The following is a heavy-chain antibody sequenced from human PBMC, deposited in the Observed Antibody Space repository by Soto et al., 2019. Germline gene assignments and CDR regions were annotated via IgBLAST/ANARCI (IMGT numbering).Heavy chain of an antibody. CDR3: ARDSRHLANPYGMDV. CDR2: ISGSGGST. J-gene: IGHJ6*02. CDR1: GFTFSSYA. V-gene: IGHV3-23*01. D-gene: IGHD2-2*01. Sequence: PGGSLRLSCAASGFTFSSYAMSWVRQAPGKGLEWVSAISGSGGSTYYADSVKGRFTISRDNSKNTLYLQMNSLRAEDTAVYYCARDSRHLANPYGMDVWGQGTTVTVSS.